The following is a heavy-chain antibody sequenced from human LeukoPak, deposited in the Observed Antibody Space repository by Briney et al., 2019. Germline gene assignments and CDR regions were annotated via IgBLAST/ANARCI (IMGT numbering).Heavy chain of an antibody. D-gene: IGHD3-22*01. CDR3: AKSSYYDSSGYYREYYFDY. CDR1: GFTFISYA. Sequence: GGSLRLSCAASGFTFISYAMTWVRQAPGKGLEWVSSVSGSGGSTYYADSVKGRFTISRDNSKNTLVLQMNSLRAEDTAVYYCAKSSYYDSSGYYREYYFDYWGQGTLVTVYS. J-gene: IGHJ4*02. CDR2: VSGSGGST. V-gene: IGHV3-23*01.